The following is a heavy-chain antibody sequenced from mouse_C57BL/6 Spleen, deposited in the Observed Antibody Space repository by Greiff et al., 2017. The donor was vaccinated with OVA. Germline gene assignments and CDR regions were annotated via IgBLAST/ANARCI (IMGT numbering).Heavy chain of an antibody. J-gene: IGHJ3*01. CDR3: AREGGGSSSWFAY. D-gene: IGHD1-1*01. CDR2: IYPSDSET. V-gene: IGHV1-61*01. CDR1: GYTFTSYW. Sequence: QVQLQQPGAELVRPGSSVKLSCKASGYTFTSYWMDWVKQRPGQGLEWIGNIYPSDSETHYNQKFKDKSTLTVDKSSSTAYMQLSSLTSEDSAVYYCAREGGGSSSWFAYWGQGTLVTVSA.